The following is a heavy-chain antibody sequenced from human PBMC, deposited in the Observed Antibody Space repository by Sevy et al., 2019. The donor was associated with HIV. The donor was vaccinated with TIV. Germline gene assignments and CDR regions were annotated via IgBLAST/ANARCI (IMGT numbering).Heavy chain of an antibody. CDR1: GFTFRSYS. V-gene: IGHV3-21*01. CDR3: ARPTSGLSEYEPLDNARFYGMDV. Sequence: GGSLRLSCAASGFTFRSYSMNWVRQAPGRGLEWVSSITSSSSFIFYADSVKGRFTTSRDNAKNSLFLQMNSLRAEDTAVYYCARPTSGLSEYEPLDNARFYGMDVWGQGTTVTVSS. J-gene: IGHJ6*02. CDR2: ITSSSSFI. D-gene: IGHD1-20*01.